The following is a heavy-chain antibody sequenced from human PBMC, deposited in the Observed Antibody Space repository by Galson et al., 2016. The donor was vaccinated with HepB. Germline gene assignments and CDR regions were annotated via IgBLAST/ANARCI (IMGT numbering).Heavy chain of an antibody. D-gene: IGHD6-6*01. CDR1: GYSFTSYW. V-gene: IGHV5-51*01. CDR2: IFPGDSDT. CDR3: ARQETPIAACDY. J-gene: IGHJ4*02. Sequence: QSGAEVKKPGESLKISCKASGYSFTSYWIGWVRQMPGKGLEWMGIIFPGDSDTRYSPSFQGQVTISVDKSISTAYLQWRSLKAPDTAMYYCARQETPIAACDYWGQGTLVTVSS.